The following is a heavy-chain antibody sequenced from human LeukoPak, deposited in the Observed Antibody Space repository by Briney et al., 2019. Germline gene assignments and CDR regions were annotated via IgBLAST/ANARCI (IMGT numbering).Heavy chain of an antibody. V-gene: IGHV3-23*01. CDR2: ISGSADST. Sequence: GGSLRLSCAASGFTFSSYAMSWVRQAPEKGLEWVSTISGSADSTYYADSVRGRFTISSDTSKNTLYLQMNSLRAEDTAVYYCAKSRGFIAAAGTFLPDYWGQGTLVTVSS. CDR1: GFTFSSYA. D-gene: IGHD6-13*01. J-gene: IGHJ4*02. CDR3: AKSRGFIAAAGTFLPDY.